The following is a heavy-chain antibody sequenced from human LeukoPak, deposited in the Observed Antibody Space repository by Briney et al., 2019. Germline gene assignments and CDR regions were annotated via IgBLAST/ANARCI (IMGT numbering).Heavy chain of an antibody. J-gene: IGHJ3*01. CDR2: TYYRSKWYN. CDR3: ARERISMVRGAGDSFDV. CDR1: GDSVSSNSAA. V-gene: IGHV6-1*01. Sequence: SQTLSLTCAISGDSVSSNSAAWNWIRQSPSRGLEWLGRTYYRSKWYNDYAVSVKSRITMNPDTSKNQFSLQLNSVTPEDTAVYYCARERISMVRGAGDSFDVWGQGTVVTVSS. D-gene: IGHD3-10*01.